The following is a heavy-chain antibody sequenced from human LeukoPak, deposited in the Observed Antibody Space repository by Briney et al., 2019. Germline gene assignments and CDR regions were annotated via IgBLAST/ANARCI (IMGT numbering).Heavy chain of an antibody. CDR2: INPNSGGT. CDR3: AGGVQRGGGNWFAP. D-gene: IGHD3-16*01. J-gene: IGHJ5*02. Sequence: ASVKVSCKTSGYTFTGYYMHWLRQAPGQGLEWMGRINPNSGGTYYAQKFQGRVTMTRDTSISTSYMELTSLISDDTAVYYCAGGVQRGGGNWFAPGGRGPLATASS. CDR1: GYTFTGYY. V-gene: IGHV1-2*06.